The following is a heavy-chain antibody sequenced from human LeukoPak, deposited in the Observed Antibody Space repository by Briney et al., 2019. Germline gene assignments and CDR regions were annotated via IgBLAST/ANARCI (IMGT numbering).Heavy chain of an antibody. Sequence: GGSLRLSCAASGFTFSYYSMNWVRQAPGKGLEWVSSISSSSSYIYYADSVKGRFTISRDNAKNSLCLQMNSLRAEDTAVYYCARGESGELDFDFWGQGALVTVSS. J-gene: IGHJ4*02. CDR3: ARGESGELDFDF. CDR2: ISSSSSYI. CDR1: GFTFSYYS. D-gene: IGHD1-7*01. V-gene: IGHV3-21*01.